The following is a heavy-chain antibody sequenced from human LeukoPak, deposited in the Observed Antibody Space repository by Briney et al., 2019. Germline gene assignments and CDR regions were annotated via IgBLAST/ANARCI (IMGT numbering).Heavy chain of an antibody. J-gene: IGHJ6*02. Sequence: GGSLRLSCAASGFTFSSYAMSWVRKAPGKGLEWVANIKQDGSEKYYVDSVKGRFTISRDNAKNSLYLQMNSLRAEDTAVYYCARDYYEYGMDVWGQGTTVTVSS. D-gene: IGHD3-16*01. V-gene: IGHV3-7*03. CDR1: GFTFSSYA. CDR2: IKQDGSEK. CDR3: ARDYYEYGMDV.